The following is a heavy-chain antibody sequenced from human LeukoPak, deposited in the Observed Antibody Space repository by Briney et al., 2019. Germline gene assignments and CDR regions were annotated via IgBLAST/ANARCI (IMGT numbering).Heavy chain of an antibody. CDR1: GFTFSSYA. CDR2: ISGSGGST. J-gene: IGHJ4*02. D-gene: IGHD3-22*01. CDR3: AKGPYYYDSSGYYSC. Sequence: PGGSLRLSCAASGFTFSSYAMSWVRQAPGKGLEWVSAISGSGGSTYYADSVKGRYTISRDNSKNTLYLQMNSLRAEDTAVYYCAKGPYYYDSSGYYSCWGQGTLVTVSS. V-gene: IGHV3-23*01.